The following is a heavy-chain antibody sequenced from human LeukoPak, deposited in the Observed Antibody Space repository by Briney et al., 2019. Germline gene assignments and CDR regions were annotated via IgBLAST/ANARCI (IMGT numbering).Heavy chain of an antibody. Sequence: GGSLRLSCAASGFTFSDYYMSWIRQAPGKGLEWVSYISSSGSTIYYADSVKGRFTIPRDNAKNSLYLQMNSLRAEDTAVYYCARRGLRYFDWLLQPFDYWGQGTLVTVSS. CDR1: GFTFSDYY. V-gene: IGHV3-11*04. D-gene: IGHD3-9*01. CDR2: ISSSGSTI. CDR3: ARRGLRYFDWLLQPFDY. J-gene: IGHJ4*02.